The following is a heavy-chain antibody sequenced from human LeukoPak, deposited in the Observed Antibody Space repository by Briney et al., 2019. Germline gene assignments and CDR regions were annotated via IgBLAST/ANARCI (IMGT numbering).Heavy chain of an antibody. CDR2: INSDGSST. Sequence: GGSLRLSCAASRFTFSSYWMHWVRQAPGKGLVWVSRINSDGSSTSYADSVKGRFTISRDNAKNSLFLQMNSLRAEDTAVYYCAKVGGPYSSSWWAYFDYWGQGTLVTVSS. CDR3: AKVGGPYSSSWWAYFDY. J-gene: IGHJ4*02. D-gene: IGHD6-13*01. V-gene: IGHV3-74*01. CDR1: RFTFSSYW.